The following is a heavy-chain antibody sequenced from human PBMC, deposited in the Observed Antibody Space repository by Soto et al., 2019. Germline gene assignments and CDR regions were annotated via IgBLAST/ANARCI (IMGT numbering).Heavy chain of an antibody. D-gene: IGHD2-15*01. Sequence: QMQLQESGPGLVKPSETLSLTCTVSGGSISSSRYYWGWIRQSPGKGLEWIGSIYYDGSAYYNSSIKSRVTITVDTSKTQFSLKLTSVTAADTAVYYCASFCSGGSCSLGYWGQGTLVTVSS. CDR2: IYYDGSA. J-gene: IGHJ4*02. V-gene: IGHV4-39*01. CDR1: GGSISSSRYY. CDR3: ASFCSGGSCSLGY.